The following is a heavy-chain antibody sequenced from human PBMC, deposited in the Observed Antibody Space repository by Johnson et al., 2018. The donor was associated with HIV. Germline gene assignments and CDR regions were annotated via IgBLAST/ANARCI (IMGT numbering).Heavy chain of an antibody. D-gene: IGHD3-16*02. J-gene: IGHJ3*02. CDR1: GFIFSSYA. Sequence: VQLVESGGGVVQPGRSLRLSCAASGFIFSSYAVHWVRQAPGKGLEWVAVISYDGSNEYYADSVKGRFTISRENAKNSLYLQMNSLRAGDTAVYYCARVGYHDAFDIWGQGTMVTVSS. V-gene: IGHV3-30*14. CDR3: ARVGYHDAFDI. CDR2: ISYDGSNE.